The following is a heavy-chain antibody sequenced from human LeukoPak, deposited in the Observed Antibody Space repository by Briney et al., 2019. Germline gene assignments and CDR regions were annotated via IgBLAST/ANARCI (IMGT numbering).Heavy chain of an antibody. CDR1: GYSFTSYW. Sequence: GESLKISCKGSGYSFTSYWIGWVRQMPGKGLEWMGIIYPGDSDTRYSSSFQGQVTTSADKSISAACLQWSSLKASDTAMYYCARHSGGSGWAFDIWGQGTMVTVSS. CDR3: ARHSGGSGWAFDI. V-gene: IGHV5-51*01. J-gene: IGHJ3*02. CDR2: IYPGDSDT. D-gene: IGHD6-19*01.